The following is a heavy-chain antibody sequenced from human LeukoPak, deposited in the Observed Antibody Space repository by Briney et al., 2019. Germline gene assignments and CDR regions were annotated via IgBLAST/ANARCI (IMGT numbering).Heavy chain of an antibody. D-gene: IGHD6-19*01. CDR1: GFTFSSYA. Sequence: PGGSLRLSCAASGFTFSSYAMHWVRQAPGKGLEYVSAISSNGGSTYYANSVKGRFTISRDNSKNTLYLQMGSLRAEDMAVYYCARVSYSSGWASDYWGQGTLVTVSS. CDR3: ARVSYSSGWASDY. CDR2: ISSNGGST. J-gene: IGHJ4*02. V-gene: IGHV3-64*01.